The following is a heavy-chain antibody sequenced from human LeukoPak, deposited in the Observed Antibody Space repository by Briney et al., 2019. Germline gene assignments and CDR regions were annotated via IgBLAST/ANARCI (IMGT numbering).Heavy chain of an antibody. CDR2: IWYDGSDK. J-gene: IGHJ6*02. Sequence: PGGSLTLSCAASGFTFNTYAMHLVRQAPGKGLEWVAIIWYDGSDKYYADSVRGRLAISRDNSNNTLYLQMNSLRAEDTDVYYCGRVGCTGGNCKPYAYYASDVWGQGTTVTVSS. V-gene: IGHV3-33*01. CDR3: GRVGCTGGNCKPYAYYASDV. D-gene: IGHD2-15*01. CDR1: GFTFNTYA.